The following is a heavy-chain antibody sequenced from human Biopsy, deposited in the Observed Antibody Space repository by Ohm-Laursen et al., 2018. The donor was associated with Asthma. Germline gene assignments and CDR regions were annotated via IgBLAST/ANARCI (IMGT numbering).Heavy chain of an antibody. CDR1: GDTLNIPL. V-gene: IGHV1-18*04. CDR2: GSVYNGNT. CDR3: ARAVDYSHYYGIDV. J-gene: IGHJ6*02. Sequence: SETAVRMSSGDTLNIPLVTGKRHATAEWGEWVGWGSVYNGNTKVAQKLQDRVTMITDTSTSTAYMELRSLRSDDTAVYFCARAVDYSHYYGIDVWGQGTTVTVS. D-gene: IGHD3-10*01.